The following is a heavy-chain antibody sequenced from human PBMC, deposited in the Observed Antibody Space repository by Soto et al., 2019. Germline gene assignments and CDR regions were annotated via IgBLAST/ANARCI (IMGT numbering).Heavy chain of an antibody. CDR1: GFRFSSKA. D-gene: IGHD6-6*01. CDR2: IIGSGSST. V-gene: IGHV3-23*01. J-gene: IGHJ4*02. Sequence: EVQLLESGGGLVQPGGSLRLSCAASGFRFSSKAMSWVRQAPGKGLEWVSIIIGSGSSTYYTDSLKGRFTISRDNSKNMVYLEMNYLRAEDTAVYYCAKENGFQFVNFGASGFDYWGQGSLVSVSS. CDR3: AKENGFQFVNFGASGFDY.